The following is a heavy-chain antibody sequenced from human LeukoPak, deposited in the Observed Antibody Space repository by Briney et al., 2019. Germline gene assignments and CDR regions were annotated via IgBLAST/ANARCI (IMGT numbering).Heavy chain of an antibody. CDR2: ISWDGGST. CDR3: AKGGVYNWNEFDY. D-gene: IGHD1-20*01. V-gene: IGHV3-43*01. Sequence: PGGSLRLSCAASGFTFYDYTMHWVRQAPGKGLEWVSLISWDGGSTYYADSVKGRFTISRDNSKNSLYLQMNSLRTEDTALYYCAKGGVYNWNEFDYWGQGTLVTVSS. J-gene: IGHJ4*02. CDR1: GFTFYDYT.